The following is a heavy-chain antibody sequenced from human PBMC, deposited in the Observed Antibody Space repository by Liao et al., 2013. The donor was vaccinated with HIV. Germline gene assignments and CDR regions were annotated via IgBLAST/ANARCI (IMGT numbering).Heavy chain of an antibody. CDR2: VFTSGST. V-gene: IGHV4-61*02. D-gene: IGHD3-3*01. Sequence: QVQLQESGPGLVKPSQTLSLTCTVSGGSISSGSYYWSWIRQPAGMGLEWIGRVFTSGSTNYNPSLKSRVTISIDTSKTQFSLTLISVTGADTAMYYCARDTNFWSGSGGIDLWGQGTLVTVSP. CDR3: ARDTNFWSGSGGIDL. J-gene: IGHJ5*02. CDR1: GGSISSGSYY.